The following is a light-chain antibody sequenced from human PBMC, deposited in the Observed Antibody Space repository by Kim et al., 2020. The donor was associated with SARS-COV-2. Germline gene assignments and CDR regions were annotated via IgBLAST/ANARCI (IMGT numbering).Light chain of an antibody. CDR2: GAS. Sequence: PGESATRSCRASQSVSSNLAWYQQKPGQAPRLIIYGASTRATGIPDRFSGSGSGTEFTLTISSLQSEDFAVYYCQQYNKWPPLTFGGGTKVDIK. J-gene: IGKJ4*01. V-gene: IGKV3-15*01. CDR1: QSVSSN. CDR3: QQYNKWPPLT.